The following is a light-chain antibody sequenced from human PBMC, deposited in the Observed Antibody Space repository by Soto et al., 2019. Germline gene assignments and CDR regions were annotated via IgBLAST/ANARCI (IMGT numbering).Light chain of an antibody. CDR2: DAS. CDR3: QQYNPPPT. J-gene: IGKJ4*01. CDR1: QSVTYHH. Sequence: ETVLTQSPGTVALSPLEIVTLSCMASQSVTYHHLAWYQQKPDQARRLIIYDASSSATSIPGMCSSSGSETDFILSVSRLETEDVAVYFCQQYNPPPTFGGGTKVDIK. V-gene: IGKV3-20*01.